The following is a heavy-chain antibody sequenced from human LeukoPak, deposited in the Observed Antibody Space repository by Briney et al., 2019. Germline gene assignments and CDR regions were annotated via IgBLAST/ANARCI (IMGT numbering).Heavy chain of an antibody. CDR2: IWYDGSNK. CDR3: ARVGSTWYEDY. CDR1: GFTFSSYG. D-gene: IGHD6-13*01. V-gene: IGHV3-33*01. J-gene: IGHJ4*02. Sequence: PGRSLRLSCAASGFTFSSYGMHWVRQAPGKGLEWVAVIWYDGSNKYYADSVKGRFTISRDNSKNSLYLQMNSLRAEDTAVYYCARVGSTWYEDYWGQGTLVTVSS.